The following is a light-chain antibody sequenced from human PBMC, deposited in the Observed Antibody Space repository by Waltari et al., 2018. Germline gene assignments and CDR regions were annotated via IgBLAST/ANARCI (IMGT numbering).Light chain of an antibody. CDR1: QSVSRT. J-gene: IGKJ1*01. CDR2: GAS. V-gene: IGKV3-20*01. CDR3: QHYVSLPAT. Sequence: EIVLTQSPGTLFLSPGEGATLSCRASQSVSRTLAWYQQKPGQAPRLLIYGASSRATGSPDRFSGSVSGTDFSLTISRLEPDDSAVYFCQHYVSLPATFGQGTKVEIK.